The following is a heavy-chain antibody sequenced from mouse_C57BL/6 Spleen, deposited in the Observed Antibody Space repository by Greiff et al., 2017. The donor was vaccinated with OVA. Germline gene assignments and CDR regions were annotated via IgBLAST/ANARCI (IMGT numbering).Heavy chain of an antibody. CDR3: ASSTMVTRVFDY. CDR2: IDPSDSYT. V-gene: IGHV1-69*01. Sequence: QVHVKQPGAELVMPGASVKLSCKASGYTFTSYWMHWVKQRPGQGLEWIGEIDPSDSYTNYNQKFKGKSTLTVDKSSSTAYMQLSSLTSEDSAVYYCASSTMVTRVFDYWGQGTTLTVSS. CDR1: GYTFTSYW. J-gene: IGHJ2*01. D-gene: IGHD2-2*01.